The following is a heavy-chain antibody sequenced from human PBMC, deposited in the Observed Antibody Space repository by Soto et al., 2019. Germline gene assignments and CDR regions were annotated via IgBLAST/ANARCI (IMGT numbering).Heavy chain of an antibody. CDR1: GFTFSNYA. V-gene: IGHV3-30*04. CDR3: ARVHNWNYDY. Sequence: GGSLRLSCAASGFTFSNYAMHWVRQAPGKGLDWVSLILYDGRKKYYADSVKGRFTISRDDSKNTLYLQMDSLRAEDTALYYCARVHNWNYDYWGQGTLVTVSS. D-gene: IGHD2-21*01. CDR2: ILYDGRKK. J-gene: IGHJ4*02.